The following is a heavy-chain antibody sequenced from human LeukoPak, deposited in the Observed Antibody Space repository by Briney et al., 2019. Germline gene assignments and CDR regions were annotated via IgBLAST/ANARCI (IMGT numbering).Heavy chain of an antibody. CDR2: AYSGVNA. Sequence: SETLSLTCTVSGDSMHSYYWSWVRQSPEKGLEWIGRAYSGVNAYYNPSLQSRVTISVDKSNNQFSLDLASVTAADTALYYCAREKSGTLTRAYYYIDVWGRGITVTVSS. D-gene: IGHD1-26*01. V-gene: IGHV4-4*07. J-gene: IGHJ6*03. CDR3: AREKSGTLTRAYYYIDV. CDR1: GDSMHSYY.